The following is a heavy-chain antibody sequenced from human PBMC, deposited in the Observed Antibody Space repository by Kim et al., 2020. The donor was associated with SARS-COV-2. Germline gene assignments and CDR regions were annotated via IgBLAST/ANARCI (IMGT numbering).Heavy chain of an antibody. CDR2: FGISGRR. D-gene: IGHD4-4*01. CDR1: GFTFSTYA. CDR3: AKHDNSDLYYFDS. Sequence: GGSLRLSCAASGFTFSTYAMSWVRQAPGKGLEWVSLFGISGRRYYADSVKGRFTTSRDNSKSTLFLQMNNLRADDTAVYYCAKHDNSDLYYFDSWGQGTLVTVSS. J-gene: IGHJ4*02. V-gene: IGHV3-23*01.